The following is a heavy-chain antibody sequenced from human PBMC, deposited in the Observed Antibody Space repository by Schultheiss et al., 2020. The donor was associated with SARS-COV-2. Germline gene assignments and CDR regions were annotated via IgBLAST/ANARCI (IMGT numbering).Heavy chain of an antibody. V-gene: IGHV1-2*06. J-gene: IGHJ6*02. CDR2: INPNSGGT. Sequence: ASVKVSCKASGYTFTSYDINWVRQATGQGLEWMGRINPNSGGTNYAQKFQGRVTMTRDTSISTAYMELSRLRSDDTAVYYCARAYIAVAAAGYYYGMDVWGQGTTVTVSS. D-gene: IGHD6-19*01. CDR1: GYTFTSYD. CDR3: ARAYIAVAAAGYYYGMDV.